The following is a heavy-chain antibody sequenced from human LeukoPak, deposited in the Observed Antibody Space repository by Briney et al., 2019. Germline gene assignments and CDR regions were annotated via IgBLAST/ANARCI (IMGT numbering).Heavy chain of an antibody. D-gene: IGHD1-20*01. CDR1: GYTFTGYY. V-gene: IGHV1-2*02. J-gene: IGHJ5*02. Sequence: ASVKVSCKASGYTFTGYYMHWVRQAPGQGLEWMGWINPNSGGTNYAQKFQGRVTMTRDTSISTAYMELSRLRSDDTAVYYCAREYGNWNVHNWFDPWGQGTLVTVSS. CDR3: AREYGNWNVHNWFDP. CDR2: INPNSGGT.